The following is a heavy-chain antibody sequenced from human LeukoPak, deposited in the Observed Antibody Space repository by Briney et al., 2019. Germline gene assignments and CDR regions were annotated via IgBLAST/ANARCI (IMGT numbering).Heavy chain of an antibody. CDR1: GFTFSSYA. V-gene: IGHV3-23*01. CDR2: ISGSGGRI. Sequence: PGGSLRLSCAASGFTFSSYAMSWVRQAPGKGLEWVSAISGSGGRIYYADSVKGRFTISRDNSKNTLYLQMNSLRAEDTAVYYCAKAPRITRGWFDPWGQGTLVTVSS. D-gene: IGHD3-3*01. CDR3: AKAPRITRGWFDP. J-gene: IGHJ5*02.